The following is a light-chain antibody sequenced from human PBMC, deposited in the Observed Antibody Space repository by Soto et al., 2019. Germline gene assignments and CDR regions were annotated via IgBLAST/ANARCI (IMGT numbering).Light chain of an antibody. CDR1: QSVSSSY. CDR2: GAS. CDR3: QQYGSSPPIT. J-gene: IGKJ3*01. V-gene: IGKV3-20*01. Sequence: EIVWTQSPGTLSLSPGERATLSCRASQSVSSSYLAWYQQKPGQAPRLLIYGASSRATGIPDRFSGSGSGTDFTLTISRLEPEDFAVYYCQQYGSSPPITFGPGTKVDIK.